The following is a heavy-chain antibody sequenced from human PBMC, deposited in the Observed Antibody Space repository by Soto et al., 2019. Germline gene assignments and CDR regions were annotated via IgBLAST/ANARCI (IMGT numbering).Heavy chain of an antibody. D-gene: IGHD2-15*01. CDR1: GGSISSSY. CDR3: ARDKYCSGGTCRKNWFDP. V-gene: IGHV4-59*01. Sequence: LSLTCTVSGGSISSSYWSWIRQPPGKGLEWLAYIVCDLRPKNHHSLKSRATISLDMSKNQFSLKLTSVTAADTAVYYCARDKYCSGGTCRKNWFDPWGPGTLVTVSS. CDR2: IVCDLRP. J-gene: IGHJ5*02.